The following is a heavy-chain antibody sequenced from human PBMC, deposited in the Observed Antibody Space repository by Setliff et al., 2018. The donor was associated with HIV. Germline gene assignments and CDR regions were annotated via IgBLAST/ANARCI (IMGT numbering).Heavy chain of an antibody. V-gene: IGHV3-21*04. CDR2: ISRSSSYI. CDR3: VKWAVDLSQWRAYFDY. Sequence: GGSLRLSCAASGFTFSSHSMNWVRQAPGRGLEWVSSISRSSSYIYYSDSVKGRFTISRDNAGNSLYLQMNSLRVEDTAVYYCVKWAVDLSQWRAYFDYWGQGSLVTVSS. J-gene: IGHJ4*02. D-gene: IGHD6-19*01. CDR1: GFTFSSHS.